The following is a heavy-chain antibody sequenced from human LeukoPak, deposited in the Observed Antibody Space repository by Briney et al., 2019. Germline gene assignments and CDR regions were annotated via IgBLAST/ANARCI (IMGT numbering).Heavy chain of an antibody. CDR3: AREAVTGYSSSWFDY. J-gene: IGHJ4*02. V-gene: IGHV4-34*01. D-gene: IGHD6-13*01. CDR1: SGSISSYY. CDR2: INHSGST. Sequence: SETLSLTCTVSSGSISSYYWSWIRQPPGKGLEWIGEINHSGSTNYNPSLKSRVTISVDASKNQFSLKLSSVTAADTAVYYCAREAVTGYSSSWFDYWGQGTLVTVSS.